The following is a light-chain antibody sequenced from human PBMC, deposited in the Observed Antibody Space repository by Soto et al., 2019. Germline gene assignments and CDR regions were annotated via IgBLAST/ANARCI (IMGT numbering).Light chain of an antibody. CDR1: ISDVGDYNY. J-gene: IGLJ6*01. Sequence: QSVLTQPPSVSGSPGQSITISCTGTISDVGDYNYVSWYQQHPGKAPKLVLYEVSNRPSGVSDRFSGSKSGLTASLTISGLQAEDEADYYCSSYRTGSTYVFGSGTKLTVL. V-gene: IGLV2-14*01. CDR3: SSYRTGSTYV. CDR2: EVS.